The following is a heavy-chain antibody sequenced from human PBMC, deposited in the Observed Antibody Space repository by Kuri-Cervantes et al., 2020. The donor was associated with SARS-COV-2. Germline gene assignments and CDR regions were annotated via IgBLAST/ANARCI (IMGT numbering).Heavy chain of an antibody. V-gene: IGHV4-61*01. CDR1: GGSVSSGSYY. CDR3: ARDRGYSGTSYYYFDY. D-gene: IGHD1-26*01. CDR2: IYYSGNT. Sequence: GSLRLSCTVSGGSVSSGSYYWSWIRQPPGKGLEWIGYIYYSGNTNYNPSLKSRVTISVDTSKNQFSLKLSSVTAADTAVYFCARDRGYSGTSYYYFDYWGQGTLVTVSS. J-gene: IGHJ4*02.